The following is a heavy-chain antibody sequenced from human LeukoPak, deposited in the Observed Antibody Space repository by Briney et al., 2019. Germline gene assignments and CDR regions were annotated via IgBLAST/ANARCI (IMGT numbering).Heavy chain of an antibody. V-gene: IGHV1-2*02. Sequence: GASVKVSCKASGYTFTGYYMHWVRQAPGQGLEWMGWINPNSGGTNYAQKFQGRDTMTRDTSISTAYMELSRLRSDDTAVYYCAQRTSDSSGYYDLFDAFDIWGRGTMVTVSS. CDR2: INPNSGGT. D-gene: IGHD3-22*01. J-gene: IGHJ3*02. CDR1: GYTFTGYY. CDR3: AQRTSDSSGYYDLFDAFDI.